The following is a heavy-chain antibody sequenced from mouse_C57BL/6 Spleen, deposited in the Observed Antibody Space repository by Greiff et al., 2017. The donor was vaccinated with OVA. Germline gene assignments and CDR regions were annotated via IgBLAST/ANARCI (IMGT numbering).Heavy chain of an antibody. J-gene: IGHJ1*03. CDR1: GYTFTSYW. D-gene: IGHD1-1*01. Sequence: QVQLKQPGTELVKPGASVKLSCKASGYTFTSYWMHWVKQRPGQGLEWIGNINPSNGGTNYNEKFKSKATLTVDKSSSTAYMQLSSLTSEDSAVYYGEGYGSSPHWYFDVWGTGTTVTVSS. V-gene: IGHV1-53*01. CDR3: EGYGSSPHWYFDV. CDR2: INPSNGGT.